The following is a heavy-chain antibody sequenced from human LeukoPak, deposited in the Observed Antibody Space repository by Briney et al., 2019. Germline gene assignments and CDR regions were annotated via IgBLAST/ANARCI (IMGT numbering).Heavy chain of an antibody. J-gene: IGHJ3*02. Sequence: SETLSLTCTVSGGSISSGSYYWGWIRQPPGKGLEWIGSVYHSGNTYSNPSLKSRVTISVDTSKNEFSLKLTSVTAADTAVYYCARDRSTVTPPLPDAFDIWGQGTMVTVSS. CDR1: GGSISSGSYY. CDR2: VYHSGNT. V-gene: IGHV4-39*07. CDR3: ARDRSTVTPPLPDAFDI. D-gene: IGHD4-17*01.